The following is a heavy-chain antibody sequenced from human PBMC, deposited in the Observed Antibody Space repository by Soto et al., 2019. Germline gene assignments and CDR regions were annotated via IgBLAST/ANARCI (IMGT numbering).Heavy chain of an antibody. CDR3: ARALGGCSSTSCPFDY. CDR1: SGSISSSNW. D-gene: IGHD2-2*01. Sequence: SETLSLTCAVSSGSISSSNWWSWVRQPPGKGLEWIGEIYHSGSTNYNPSLKSRVTISVDKSKNQFSLKLSSVTAADTAVYYCARALGGCSSTSCPFDYWGQGTLVTVSS. V-gene: IGHV4-4*02. J-gene: IGHJ4*02. CDR2: IYHSGST.